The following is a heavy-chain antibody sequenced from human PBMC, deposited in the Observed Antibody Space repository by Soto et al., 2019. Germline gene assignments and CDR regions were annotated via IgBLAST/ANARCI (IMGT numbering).Heavy chain of an antibody. CDR2: ISASGGSA. CDR3: AKGWKTGGFDS. D-gene: IGHD1-1*01. V-gene: IGHV3-23*01. Sequence: EVQLLESGGGLVQPGGSLRLSCAASGFSFSTYGMTWVRRAPGKGLEWVSIISASGGSAYYADSVEGRFTISRDNSRNTLYLQMNSLRAEDTAIYYCAKGWKTGGFDSWGQGIVVTVSS. J-gene: IGHJ4*02. CDR1: GFSFSTYG.